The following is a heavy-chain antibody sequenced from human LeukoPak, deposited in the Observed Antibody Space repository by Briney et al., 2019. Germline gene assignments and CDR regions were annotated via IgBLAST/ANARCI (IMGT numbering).Heavy chain of an antibody. J-gene: IGHJ2*01. Sequence: SVKVCFTAAGGTFSIYAISWVRQGPGQGLEWMGGIIPIFGTANYAQKFQGRVTITADASTSTAYMELSSLRSEDTAVYYCASNTVGGGYWYFDLWGRGTLVTVSS. V-gene: IGHV1-69*01. CDR2: IIPIFGTA. D-gene: IGHD6-19*01. CDR3: ASNTVGGGYWYFDL. CDR1: GGTFSIYA.